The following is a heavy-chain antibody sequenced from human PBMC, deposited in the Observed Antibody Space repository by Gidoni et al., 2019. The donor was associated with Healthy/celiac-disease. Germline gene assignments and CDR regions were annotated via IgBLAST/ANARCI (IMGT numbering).Heavy chain of an antibody. CDR1: AFTFSRYS. Sequence: EVQLVESGGGLVQPGGSRRLSWAASAFTFSRYSMNWVRQAPGKGLEWVSYISSSSSTIYYADSVKGRFTISRDNAKNSLYLQMNSLRAEDTAVNYCARDVPLVGAFGYWGQGTLVTVSS. CDR2: ISSSSSTI. J-gene: IGHJ4*02. CDR3: ARDVPLVGAFGY. D-gene: IGHD1-26*01. V-gene: IGHV3-48*01.